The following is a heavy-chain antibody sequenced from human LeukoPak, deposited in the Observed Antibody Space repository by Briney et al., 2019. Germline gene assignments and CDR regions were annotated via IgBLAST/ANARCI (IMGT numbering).Heavy chain of an antibody. CDR2: ISSSDDGT. V-gene: IGHV3-23*01. Sequence: PGGSLRLSCAASGFTFSRYAMSWVRQAPGKGLEWVSVISSSDDGTYHAGSVRGRFTISRDSSKNTLYLQMNNLRTEDAAIYYCAKAPVTSCRGAFCYPLDSWGQGTLVTVSS. CDR1: GFTFSRYA. D-gene: IGHD2-15*01. J-gene: IGHJ4*02. CDR3: AKAPVTSCRGAFCYPLDS.